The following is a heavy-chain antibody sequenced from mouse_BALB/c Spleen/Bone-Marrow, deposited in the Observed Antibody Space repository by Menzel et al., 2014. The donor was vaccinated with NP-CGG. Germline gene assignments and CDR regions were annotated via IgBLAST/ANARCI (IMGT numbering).Heavy chain of an antibody. Sequence: LVKTGASVKISYKASGYSFTGYYMHWVKQSHGKSLEWIGYISCYNGATSYNQKFKGKATFTVDTSSSTAYMQFNSLTSEDSAVYYCARGIYYGSSSYFDYWGQGTTLTVSS. V-gene: IGHV1S34*01. CDR3: ARGIYYGSSSYFDY. CDR2: ISCYNGAT. CDR1: GYSFTGYY. D-gene: IGHD1-1*01. J-gene: IGHJ2*01.